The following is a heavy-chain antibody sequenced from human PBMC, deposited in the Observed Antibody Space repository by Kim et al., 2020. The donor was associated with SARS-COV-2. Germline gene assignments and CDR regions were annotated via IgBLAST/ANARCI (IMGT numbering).Heavy chain of an antibody. Sequence: SETLSLTCTVSGGSISSSSYYWGWIRQPPGKGLEWIGSIYYSGSTYYNPSLKSRVTISVDTSKNQFSLKLSSVTAADTAVYYCAREGTSCYLGVCLNWFDPSGQGTLVTVSS. J-gene: IGHJ5*02. CDR2: IYYSGST. CDR1: GGSISSSSYY. CDR3: AREGTSCYLGVCLNWFDP. V-gene: IGHV4-39*01. D-gene: IGHD2-2*01.